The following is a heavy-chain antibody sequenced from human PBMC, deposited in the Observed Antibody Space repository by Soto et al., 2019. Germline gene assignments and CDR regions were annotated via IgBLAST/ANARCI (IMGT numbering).Heavy chain of an antibody. V-gene: IGHV3-53*04. D-gene: IGHD3-22*01. CDR2: IYSGGST. CDR3: ARVIYDSSGYCLDY. Sequence: APGKGLEWVSVIYSGGSTYYADSVKGRFTISRHNSKNTLYLQMNSLRAEDTAVYYCARVIYDSSGYCLDYWGQGTLVTVSS. J-gene: IGHJ4*02.